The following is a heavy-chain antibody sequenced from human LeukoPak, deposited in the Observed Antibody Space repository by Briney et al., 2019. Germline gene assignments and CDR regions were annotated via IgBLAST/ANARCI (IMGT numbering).Heavy chain of an antibody. J-gene: IGHJ6*02. Sequence: GASVKVSCKASGYTFTSYDINWVRQATGQGLEWMGWMNPNSGNTGYAQKFQGRVTMTRNTPISTAYMELSSLRSEDTAVYYCARDRYDSYPMDVWGQGTTVTVSS. CDR2: MNPNSGNT. D-gene: IGHD3-3*01. CDR1: GYTFTSYD. V-gene: IGHV1-8*01. CDR3: ARDRYDSYPMDV.